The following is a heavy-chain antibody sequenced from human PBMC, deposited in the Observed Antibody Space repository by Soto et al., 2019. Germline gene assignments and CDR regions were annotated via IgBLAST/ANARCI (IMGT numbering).Heavy chain of an antibody. J-gene: IGHJ6*03. CDR1: GGSISSYY. V-gene: IGHV4-59*01. CDR2: IYYSGST. CDR3: ARGLRPTNYYYYYYMDV. D-gene: IGHD5-12*01. Sequence: QVQLQESGPGLVKPSETLSLTCTVSGGSISSYYWSWIRQPPGKGLEWIGYIYYSGSTNYNPSLKSRVTISVDTSKNQFSLKLSSVTAADTAVYYCARGLRPTNYYYYYYMDVWGKGTTVTVSS.